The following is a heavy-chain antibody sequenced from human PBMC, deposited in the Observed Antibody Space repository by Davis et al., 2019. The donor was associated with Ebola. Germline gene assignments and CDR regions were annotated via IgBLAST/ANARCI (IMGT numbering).Heavy chain of an antibody. CDR3: ARETAVAGWGFDY. CDR1: GGTFSSYA. Sequence: ASVKVSCKASGGTFSSYAISWVRQAPGQGLEWMGIINPSGGSTSYAQKFQGRVTMTRDTSTSTVYMELSSLRSEDTAVYYCARETAVAGWGFDYWGQGTLVTVSS. V-gene: IGHV1-46*01. CDR2: INPSGGST. D-gene: IGHD6-19*01. J-gene: IGHJ4*02.